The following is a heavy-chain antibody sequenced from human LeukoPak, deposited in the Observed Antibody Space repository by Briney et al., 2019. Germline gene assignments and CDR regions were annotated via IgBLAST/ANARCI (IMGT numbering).Heavy chain of an antibody. D-gene: IGHD3-10*01. Sequence: GGSLRLSCAASRFTFSSYGMHWVRQAPGKGLEWVAFIRYDGRNKYYADSVKGRFTISRDNSKNTLYLQMNSLRAEDTAVYYCAKEGFGAFDIWGQGTMVTVSS. V-gene: IGHV3-30*02. CDR2: IRYDGRNK. CDR3: AKEGFGAFDI. CDR1: RFTFSSYG. J-gene: IGHJ3*02.